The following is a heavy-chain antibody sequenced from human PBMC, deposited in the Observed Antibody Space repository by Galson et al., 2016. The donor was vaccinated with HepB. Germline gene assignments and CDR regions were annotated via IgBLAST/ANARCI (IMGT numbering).Heavy chain of an antibody. V-gene: IGHV4-30-2*01. CDR1: GASISDSDYT. D-gene: IGHD3-3*01. CDR3: ARGDSIFGVMKSDWFDP. J-gene: IGHJ5*02. CDR2: VYHDGTT. Sequence: TLSLTCDVFGASISDSDYTWNWIRQPAGKAPEWIGYVYHDGTTDYNPSLKSRVVISVDKSEKQISLKLSSLTAADTAVYFCARGDSIFGVMKSDWFDPWGQGILVSVSS.